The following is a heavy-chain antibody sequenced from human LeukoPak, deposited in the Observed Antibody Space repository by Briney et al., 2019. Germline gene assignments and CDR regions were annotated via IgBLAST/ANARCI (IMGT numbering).Heavy chain of an antibody. J-gene: IGHJ4*02. CDR2: ISGSGGST. D-gene: IGHD2-2*01. CDR1: GFTFSSYA. CDR3: TTDNAVADY. Sequence: PGGSLRLSCAASGFTFSSYAMSWVRQAPGKGLEWVSAISGSGGSTYYADSVKGRFTISRDNSKNTLYLQMNSLKTEDTAVYYCTTDNAVADYWGQGTLVTVSS. V-gene: IGHV3-23*01.